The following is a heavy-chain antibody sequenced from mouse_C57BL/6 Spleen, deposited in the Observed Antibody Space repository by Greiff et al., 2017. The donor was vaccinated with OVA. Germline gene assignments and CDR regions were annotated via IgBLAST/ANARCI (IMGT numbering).Heavy chain of an antibody. J-gene: IGHJ3*01. CDR3: ARNWGGYDGLWFAY. D-gene: IGHD2-2*01. CDR1: GFSLTSYG. V-gene: IGHV2-2*01. CDR2: IWSGGST. Sequence: VQLVESGPGLVQPSQSLSITCTVSGFSLTSYGVHWVRQSPGKGLEWLGVIWSGGSTDYNAAFISRLSISKDNSKSQVFFKMNSLQADDTAIYYCARNWGGYDGLWFAYWGQGTLVTVSA.